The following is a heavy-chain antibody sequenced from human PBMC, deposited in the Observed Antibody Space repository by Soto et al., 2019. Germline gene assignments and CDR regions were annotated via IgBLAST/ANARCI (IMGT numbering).Heavy chain of an antibody. Sequence: EVQLVESGGGLVKPGGSLRLSCAASGFTFSSYSMNWVRQAPGKGLEWVSSISSSSGYIYYADSVKGRFTISRDNAKNSLYLQMNSLRAEDTAVYYCARDLQGYGMDVWGQGTTVTVSS. CDR1: GFTFSSYS. V-gene: IGHV3-21*01. CDR2: ISSSSGYI. CDR3: ARDLQGYGMDV. J-gene: IGHJ6*02.